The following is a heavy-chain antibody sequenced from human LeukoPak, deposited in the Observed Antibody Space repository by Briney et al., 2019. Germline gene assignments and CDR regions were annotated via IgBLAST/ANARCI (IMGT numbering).Heavy chain of an antibody. Sequence: SETLSLTCTVSGGSISSYYWSWIRQPPGKGLEWIGYIYYSGSTNYNPSLKSRVTISVDTSKNQFSLKLSSVTAADTAVYYCARADPYEYYFDYWGQGTLVTVSS. J-gene: IGHJ4*02. CDR3: ARADPYEYYFDY. CDR1: GGSISSYY. D-gene: IGHD5-12*01. CDR2: IYYSGST. V-gene: IGHV4-59*08.